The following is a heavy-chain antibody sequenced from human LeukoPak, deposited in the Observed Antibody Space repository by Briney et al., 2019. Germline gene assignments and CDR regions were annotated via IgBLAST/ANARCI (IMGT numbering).Heavy chain of an antibody. D-gene: IGHD2-15*01. Sequence: GGSLRLSCAASGFTFSSYSMNWVRQAPGKGLEWVSAISSSRSNIYYADSVKGRFTFSRDNAKNSLYLQMNSLRAEDTAVYYCARDIVVVVAATRDYYGMDVWGQGTTVTVSS. J-gene: IGHJ6*02. V-gene: IGHV3-21*01. CDR3: ARDIVVVVAATRDYYGMDV. CDR1: GFTFSSYS. CDR2: ISSSRSNI.